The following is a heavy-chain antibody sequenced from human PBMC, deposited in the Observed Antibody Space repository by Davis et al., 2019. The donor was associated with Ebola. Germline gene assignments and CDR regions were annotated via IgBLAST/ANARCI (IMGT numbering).Heavy chain of an antibody. D-gene: IGHD2-8*01. V-gene: IGHV1-69*02. CDR1: GYTFTSYP. CDR2: IIPILGIA. CDR3: ALRPPMKGYCTNGVCYVDY. J-gene: IGHJ4*02. Sequence: SVKVSCKASGYTFTSYPMHWVRQPPGQGLEWMGRIIPILGIANYAQKFQVRVTITADKSTSTAYMELSSLRSEDTAVYYCALRPPMKGYCTNGVCYVDYWGQGTLVTVSS.